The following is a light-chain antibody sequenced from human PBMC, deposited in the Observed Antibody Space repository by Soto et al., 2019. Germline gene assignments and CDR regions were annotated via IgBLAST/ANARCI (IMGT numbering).Light chain of an antibody. CDR3: QQRSNWPLT. J-gene: IGKJ4*01. V-gene: IGKV3D-11*01. CDR1: QGVSSY. Sequence: EIVLTQSPATLSLSPGERATLSCRASQGVSSYLAWYQQKPAQAPRLLIYDASNRATGIPARFSGSGPGTDFTLTISSLEPEDFAVYYCQQRSNWPLTFGGGTKVEIK. CDR2: DAS.